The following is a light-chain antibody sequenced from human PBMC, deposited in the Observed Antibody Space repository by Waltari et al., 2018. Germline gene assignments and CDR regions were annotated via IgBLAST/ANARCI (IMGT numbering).Light chain of an antibody. CDR3: ASWDDSLSAYV. CDR2: EVS. V-gene: IGLV2-8*01. CDR1: SSDVCVYNY. Sequence: QSALTQPPSASGSPGQSVTIPCTGTSSDVCVYNYVSWYQQHPGKAPKLMIYEVSKRPSGVPDRFSGSKSGNTASLTVSGLQAEDEADYYCASWDDSLSAYVFGTGTKV. J-gene: IGLJ1*01.